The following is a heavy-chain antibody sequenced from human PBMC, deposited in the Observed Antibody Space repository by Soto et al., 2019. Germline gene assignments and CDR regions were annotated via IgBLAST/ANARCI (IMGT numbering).Heavy chain of an antibody. Sequence: PGESLKISCKGSGYSFTSYWIGWVRQMPGKGLEWMGIIYPGDSDTRYSPSFQGQVTISADKSISTAYLQWSSLKASDTAMYYCAISSSSYYYGMDVWGQGTTVTVSS. J-gene: IGHJ6*02. D-gene: IGHD6-13*01. CDR2: IYPGDSDT. CDR1: GYSFTSYW. CDR3: AISSSSYYYGMDV. V-gene: IGHV5-51*01.